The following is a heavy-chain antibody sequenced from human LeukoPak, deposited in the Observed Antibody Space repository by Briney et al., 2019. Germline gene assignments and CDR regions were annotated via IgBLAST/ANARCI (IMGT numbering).Heavy chain of an antibody. CDR3: AKDPQLVTSYYYYMDV. CDR2: ISHNGVDN. CDR1: GFTFRNFA. V-gene: IGHV3-30*04. Sequence: GGSLRLSCAASGFTFRNFAMHWVRRAPGKGLEWVAFISHNGVDNTYADSVKGRFTISRDNSKNTLYLQMNSLRAEDTAVYYCAKDPQLVTSYYYYMDVWGKGTPVTVSS. J-gene: IGHJ6*03. D-gene: IGHD1-1*01.